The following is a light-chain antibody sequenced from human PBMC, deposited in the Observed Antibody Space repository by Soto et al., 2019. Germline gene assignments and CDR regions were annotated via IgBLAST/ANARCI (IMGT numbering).Light chain of an antibody. CDR1: QSISSY. CDR2: AAS. Sequence: DIQMTQSPSSLSASVGDRVTITCRASQSISSYLNWYQQKPGKAPKLLIYAASSLQSGVPSRFSGSGSGTGFTLTISSLQPEVFATYCRHPSYSTPLFGGGTKVEIK. J-gene: IGKJ4*01. CDR3: HPSYSTPL. V-gene: IGKV1-39*01.